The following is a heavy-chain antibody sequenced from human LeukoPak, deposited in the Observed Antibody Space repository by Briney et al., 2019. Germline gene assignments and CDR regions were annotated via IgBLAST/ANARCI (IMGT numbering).Heavy chain of an antibody. Sequence: PGGPLRLSCAASGFAFSSYEMNWVRQAPGKGLERVSYISGSGSTIYYADSVKGRFTISRDNAKNSLHLQMNSLGAEDTAVYYCARHLYEGDCWGQGTLVTVSS. J-gene: IGHJ4*02. CDR2: ISGSGSTI. CDR3: ARHLYEGDC. D-gene: IGHD5/OR15-5a*01. V-gene: IGHV3-48*03. CDR1: GFAFSSYE.